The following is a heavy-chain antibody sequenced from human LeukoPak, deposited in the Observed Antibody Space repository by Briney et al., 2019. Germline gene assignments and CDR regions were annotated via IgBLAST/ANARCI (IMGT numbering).Heavy chain of an antibody. J-gene: IGHJ3*01. D-gene: IGHD3-22*01. Sequence: SETLSLTCTVSGGSISSYYWSWIRQPPGKGLEWIGYIYYSGSTNYNPSLKSRVTISVDTSKNQFSLKLSSVTAADTAVYYCARDGPSDSGAFDVWGPGTLVTVSS. CDR3: ARDGPSDSGAFDV. V-gene: IGHV4-59*12. CDR1: GGSISSYY. CDR2: IYYSGST.